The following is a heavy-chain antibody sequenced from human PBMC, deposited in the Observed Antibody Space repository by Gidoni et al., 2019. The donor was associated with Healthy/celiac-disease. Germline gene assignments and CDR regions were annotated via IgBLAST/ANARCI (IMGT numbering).Heavy chain of an antibody. D-gene: IGHD2-2*01. V-gene: IGHV1-46*01. CDR3: ARGPSWHNYYYYYGMDV. J-gene: IGHJ6*02. Sequence: GLEWMGIINPSGGSTSYAQKFQGRVTMTRDTSTSTVYMELSSLRSEDTAVYYCARGPSWHNYYYYYGMDVWGQGTTVTVSS. CDR2: INPSGGST.